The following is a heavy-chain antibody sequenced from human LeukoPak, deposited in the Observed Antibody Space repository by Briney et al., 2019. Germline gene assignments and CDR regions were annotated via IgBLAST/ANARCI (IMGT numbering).Heavy chain of an antibody. D-gene: IGHD3-10*01. J-gene: IGHJ3*02. CDR2: ISWNSGSI. CDR3: AKAKSGRGDAFDI. V-gene: IGHV3-9*01. CDR1: GFTFDDYA. Sequence: GGSLRLSCAASGFTFDDYAMHWVRQAPGKGLEWVSGISWNSGSIGYADSVKGRFTISRDNAKNSLYLQMNSLRAEDTALYYCAKAKSGRGDAFDIWGQGTMVTVSS.